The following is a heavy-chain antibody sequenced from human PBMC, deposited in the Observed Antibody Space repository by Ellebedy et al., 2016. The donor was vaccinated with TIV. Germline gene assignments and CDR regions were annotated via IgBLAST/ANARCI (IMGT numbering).Heavy chain of an antibody. J-gene: IGHJ4*02. CDR1: GFTFSTYW. CDR3: ARDPADY. Sequence: GGSLRLSCATSGFTFSTYWMSWVRQAPGKGLEWVANIKQDGSEKNYVYSVRGRFTISRDNAKNSLYLQMNSLRDEDTAVYYCARDPADYWGQGTLVTVSS. V-gene: IGHV3-7*01. CDR2: IKQDGSEK.